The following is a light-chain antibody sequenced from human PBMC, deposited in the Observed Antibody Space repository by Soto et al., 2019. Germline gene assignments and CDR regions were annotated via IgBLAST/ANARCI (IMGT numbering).Light chain of an antibody. CDR1: SSDVGAYNY. Sequence: QSVLTQPPSASGSLGQSVTISCTGTSSDVGAYNYVSWYQQHAGKAPKLVIYEVTKRPSGVPDRFSGSKSANTASLTVSGLQAEDEADYYCSSFASSNTWVFGGGTKLTVL. CDR2: EVT. CDR3: SSFASSNTWV. J-gene: IGLJ3*02. V-gene: IGLV2-8*01.